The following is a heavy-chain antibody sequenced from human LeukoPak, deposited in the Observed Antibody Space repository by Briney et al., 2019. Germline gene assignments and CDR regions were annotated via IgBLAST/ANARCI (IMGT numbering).Heavy chain of an antibody. Sequence: PSETLSLTCTVSGGSISSISYYWGWIRQPPGKGLEWIGSIYYSGSTYYNPSLKSRVTISVDTSKNQFSLKVSSVTAADTAVYYCARVGIAVAVDYWGQGTLVTVSS. V-gene: IGHV4-39*07. CDR2: IYYSGST. CDR3: ARVGIAVAVDY. J-gene: IGHJ4*02. D-gene: IGHD6-19*01. CDR1: GGSISSISYY.